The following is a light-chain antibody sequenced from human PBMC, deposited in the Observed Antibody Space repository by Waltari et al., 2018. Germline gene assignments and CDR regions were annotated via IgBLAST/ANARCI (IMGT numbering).Light chain of an antibody. CDR3: CSDVTGDTWV. Sequence: QSALTQPASVSGSPGQSITISCTGSSSDVGTYKFVSWYQQHPGKAPKLMIYEINQRPAGISNRCSGSKCGNTAVLTVSGLQTEDEADYYCCSDVTGDTWVFGGGTRVAVL. J-gene: IGLJ3*02. CDR1: SSDVGTYKF. V-gene: IGLV2-23*02. CDR2: EIN.